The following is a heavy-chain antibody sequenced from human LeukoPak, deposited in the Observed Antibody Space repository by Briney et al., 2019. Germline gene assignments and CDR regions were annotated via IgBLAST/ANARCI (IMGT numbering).Heavy chain of an antibody. CDR1: GFTFSSYG. CDR3: ARDRRWELLHAFDI. Sequence: PGGSLRLSCAASGFTFSSYGMHWVRQAPGKGLEWVAVISYDGSNKYYADSVKGRFTISRDNSKNTLYLQMNSLRAEDTAVYYCARDRRWELLHAFDIWGQGTMVTVSS. CDR2: ISYDGSNK. D-gene: IGHD1-26*01. J-gene: IGHJ3*02. V-gene: IGHV3-30*03.